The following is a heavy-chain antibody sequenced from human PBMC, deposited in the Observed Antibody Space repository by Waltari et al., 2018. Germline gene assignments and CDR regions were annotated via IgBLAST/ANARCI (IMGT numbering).Heavy chain of an antibody. V-gene: IGHV3-23*01. J-gene: IGHJ1*01. D-gene: IGHD1-20*01. CDR2: ISVSDAT. CDR1: GPTSFQPA. CDR3: AKPFYNWDDPLHS. Sequence: EVQLLESGGGFVQPGGSLRLSCQAPGPTSFQPAINWVRQAPGKGLEWVSSISVSDATYYADSVKGRFTISRDYSDNTVYLQMDSLRADDTAVYFCAKPFYNWDDPLHSWGQGTPVTVSS.